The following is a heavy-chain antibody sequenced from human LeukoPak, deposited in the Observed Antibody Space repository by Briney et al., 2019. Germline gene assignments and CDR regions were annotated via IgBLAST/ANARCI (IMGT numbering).Heavy chain of an antibody. V-gene: IGHV4-4*02. D-gene: IGHD1-26*01. CDR1: GGSISSSNW. CDR3: ARGSGSYRNWYFDL. CDR2: VYHSGST. J-gene: IGHJ2*01. Sequence: SETLSLTCAVSGGSISSSNWWSWVRQPPGKGLEWIGEVYHSGSTNYNPSLKSRVTISVDKSKNQFSLKLSSVTAADTAVYYCARGSGSYRNWYFDLWGRGTLVTVSS.